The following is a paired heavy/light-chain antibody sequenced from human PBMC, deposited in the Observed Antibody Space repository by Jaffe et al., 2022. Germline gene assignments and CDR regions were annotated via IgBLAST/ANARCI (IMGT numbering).Light chain of an antibody. J-gene: IGKJ4*01. Sequence: DIQMTQSPSTLSASVGDRVTITCRASQSISSWLAWYQQIPGKAPKLLIYEASTLESGVPPRFSGTGSGTEFTLTISSLRPHDVGIYYCQQYNSYSLLTFGGGTKVEIK. CDR3: QQYNSYSLLT. CDR2: EAS. V-gene: IGKV1-5*03. CDR1: QSISSW.
Heavy chain of an antibody. D-gene: IGHD4-17*01. CDR2: VCYSESQ. Sequence: QLQLQESGPGLVEPSETLSLTCNVSGGSVTSKSYNWGWIRQSPGKGLEWIGTVCYSESQYYNPSLKTRVTISVDTSKNQFSLRLNFVTAADTAIYYCARGDSGNSGGYFNYWGQGTPVTVS. J-gene: IGHJ4*02. CDR3: ARGDSGNSGGYFNY. CDR1: GGSVTSKSYN. V-gene: IGHV4-39*02.